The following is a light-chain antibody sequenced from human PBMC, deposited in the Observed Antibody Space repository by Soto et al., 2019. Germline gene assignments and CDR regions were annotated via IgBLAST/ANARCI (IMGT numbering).Light chain of an antibody. CDR1: QSVSSIY. Sequence: EIVLTQAPGTLSLSPGDRATLSCRASQSVSSIYLAWYQQKPGQAPRLLIYDASTRAAGIPDRFSGSGSGTDFTLTISRLEAEDFAVYYCHKYASSPWTFGQGAKVEIK. J-gene: IGKJ1*01. V-gene: IGKV3-20*01. CDR3: HKYASSPWT. CDR2: DAS.